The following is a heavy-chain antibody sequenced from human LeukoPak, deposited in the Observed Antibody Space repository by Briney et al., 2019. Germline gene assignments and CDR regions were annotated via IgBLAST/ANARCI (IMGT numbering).Heavy chain of an antibody. V-gene: IGHV1-24*01. Sequence: ASVNVSCTVSGYTLTELSMHWVRQAPGKGLEWMGGFDPEDGETIYAQKFQGRVTMTEDTSTDTAYMELSSLRSEDTAVYYCATSSGWYQRYYGMDVWGQGTTVTVSS. CDR1: GYTLTELS. CDR2: FDPEDGET. CDR3: ATSSGWYQRYYGMDV. J-gene: IGHJ6*02. D-gene: IGHD6-19*01.